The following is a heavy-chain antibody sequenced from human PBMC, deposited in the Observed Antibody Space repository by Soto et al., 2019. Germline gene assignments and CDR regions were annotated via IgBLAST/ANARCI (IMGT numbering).Heavy chain of an antibody. Sequence: SEALSLTCTVSGGSISRSSYYWGWIRQAPGKGLEWIGSINYSGSTYYNPSLKSRVTISVDTSKNQFSLKLSSVTAADTAVYYCARRQSSSWYGLWGQGTLVTVSS. D-gene: IGHD6-13*01. J-gene: IGHJ4*02. CDR3: ARRQSSSWYGL. V-gene: IGHV4-39*01. CDR1: GGSISRSSYY. CDR2: INYSGST.